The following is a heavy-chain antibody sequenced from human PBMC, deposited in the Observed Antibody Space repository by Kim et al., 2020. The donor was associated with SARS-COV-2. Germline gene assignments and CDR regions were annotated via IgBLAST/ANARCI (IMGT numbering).Heavy chain of an antibody. J-gene: IGHJ4*02. CDR1: GFTFSSYA. CDR3: ARGPPRYYDSSGYGSYDY. V-gene: IGHV3-30*04. D-gene: IGHD3-22*01. CDR2: ISYDGSNK. Sequence: GGSLRLSCAASGFTFSSYAMHWVRQAPGKGLEWVAVISYDGSNKYYADSVKGRFTISRDNSKNTLYLQMNSLRAEDTAVYYCARGPPRYYDSSGYGSYDYWGQGTLVTVSS.